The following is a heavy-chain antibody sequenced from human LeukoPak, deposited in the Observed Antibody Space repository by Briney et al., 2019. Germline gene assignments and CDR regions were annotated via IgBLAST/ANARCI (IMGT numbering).Heavy chain of an antibody. D-gene: IGHD5-24*01. CDR2: ISSSGSTI. V-gene: IGHV3-11*01. Sequence: WGSLRLSCAASGFTFSDYYMSWIRQAPGKGLEWVSYISSSGSTIYYADSVKGRFTISRDNAKNSLYLQMNSLRAEDTAVYYCARDFPPAGVATIRPYYYGMDVWGQGTTVTVSS. CDR1: GFTFSDYY. CDR3: ARDFPPAGVATIRPYYYGMDV. J-gene: IGHJ6*02.